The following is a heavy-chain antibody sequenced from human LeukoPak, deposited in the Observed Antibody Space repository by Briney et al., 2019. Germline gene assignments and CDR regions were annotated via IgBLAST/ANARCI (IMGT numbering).Heavy chain of an antibody. J-gene: IGHJ4*02. Sequence: ASVKVSCKASGYTFTSYGISWVRQAPGQGLEWTGWISAYNGNTNYAQKLQGRVTMTTDTSTSTAYMELRSLRSDDTAVYYCARAPENTLEWPYDYWGQGTLVTVSS. CDR3: ARAPENTLEWPYDY. D-gene: IGHD3-3*01. CDR2: ISAYNGNT. V-gene: IGHV1-18*01. CDR1: GYTFTSYG.